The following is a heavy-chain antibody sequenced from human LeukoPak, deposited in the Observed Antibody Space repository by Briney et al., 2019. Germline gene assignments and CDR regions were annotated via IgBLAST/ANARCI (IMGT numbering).Heavy chain of an antibody. Sequence: ASVKVSCKASGYTFTSYGISWVRQAPGQGLEWMGWISAYNGNTNYAQKLQGRVTMTTDTSTSTAYMELSSLRSEDTAVYYCARSPVGTKNSPLHDYWGQGTLVTVSS. V-gene: IGHV1-18*01. CDR2: ISAYNGNT. CDR3: ARSPVGTKNSPLHDY. D-gene: IGHD1-26*01. CDR1: GYTFTSYG. J-gene: IGHJ4*02.